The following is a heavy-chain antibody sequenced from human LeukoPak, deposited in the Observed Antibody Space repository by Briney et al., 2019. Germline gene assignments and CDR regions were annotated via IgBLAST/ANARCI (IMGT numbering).Heavy chain of an antibody. Sequence: SETLSLTCAVYGGSFSGYYWSWIHQPPGKGLEWIGEINYSGSTNYNPSLKSRVTISVDTSKNRFSLKLSSVTAADTAVYYCARGSAYCGGDCYWGYYYYYMDVWGKGTTVTVSS. CDR3: ARGSAYCGGDCYWGYYYYYMDV. CDR1: GGSFSGYY. D-gene: IGHD2-21*01. J-gene: IGHJ6*03. V-gene: IGHV4-34*01. CDR2: INYSGST.